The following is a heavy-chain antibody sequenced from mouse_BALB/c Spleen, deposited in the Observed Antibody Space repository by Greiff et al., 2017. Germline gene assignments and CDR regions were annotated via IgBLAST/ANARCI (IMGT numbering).Heavy chain of an antibody. J-gene: IGHJ4*01. CDR2: ISDGGSYT. Sequence: VQLKESGGGLVKPGGSLKLSCAASGFTFSDYYMYWVRQTPEKRLEWVATISDGGSYTYYPDSVKGRFTISRDNAKNNLYLQMSSLKSEDTAMYYCARDGELGRAMDYWGQGTSVTVSS. V-gene: IGHV5-4*02. D-gene: IGHD4-1*01. CDR1: GFTFSDYY. CDR3: ARDGELGRAMDY.